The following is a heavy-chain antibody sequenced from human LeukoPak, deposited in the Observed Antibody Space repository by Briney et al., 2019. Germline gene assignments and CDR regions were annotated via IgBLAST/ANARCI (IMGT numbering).Heavy chain of an antibody. CDR2: IRDIGISS. Sequence: GGSLRLSCAASGFSFSSYAMSWVRQAPGKGLEWVSDIRDIGISSNYADSVKGRFTISRDNSKNTVNLQMNSLRVEDTAVYYCVKKRWTHHDACDVWGQGTMVTVSS. D-gene: IGHD5-24*01. J-gene: IGHJ3*01. CDR3: VKKRWTHHDACDV. CDR1: GFSFSSYA. V-gene: IGHV3-23*01.